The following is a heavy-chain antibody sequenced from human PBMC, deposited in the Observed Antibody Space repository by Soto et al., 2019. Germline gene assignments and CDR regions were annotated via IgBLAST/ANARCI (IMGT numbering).Heavy chain of an antibody. CDR1: GFTFSSYG. Sequence: GSLRLSCAASGFTFSSYGMHWVRQAPGKGLEWVAVISYDGSNKYYADSVKGRFTISRDNSKNTLYLQMNSLRAEDTAVYYCAKDQVRGVIITPWFDPWGQGTLVTVSS. CDR3: AKDQVRGVIITPWFDP. V-gene: IGHV3-30*18. D-gene: IGHD3-10*01. CDR2: ISYDGSNK. J-gene: IGHJ5*02.